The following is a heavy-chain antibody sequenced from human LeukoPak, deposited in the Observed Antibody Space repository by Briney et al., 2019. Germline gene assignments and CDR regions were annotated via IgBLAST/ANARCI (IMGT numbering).Heavy chain of an antibody. V-gene: IGHV1-69*05. CDR1: GGTFSSYA. D-gene: IGHD3-10*01. J-gene: IGHJ6*03. Sequence: GSSVKVSCKASGGTFSSYAISWVRQAPGQGLEWMGGIIPIFGTANYAQKFQGRVTMTRNTSISTAYMELSSLRSEDTAVYYCARGGSGYYYYYYMDVWGKGTTVTISS. CDR3: ARGGSGYYYYYYMDV. CDR2: IIPIFGTA.